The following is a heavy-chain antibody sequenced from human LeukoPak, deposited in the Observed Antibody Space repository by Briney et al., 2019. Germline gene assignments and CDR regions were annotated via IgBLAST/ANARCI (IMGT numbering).Heavy chain of an antibody. V-gene: IGHV1-2*02. Sequence: ASVKVSCKASGYTFTGYYMHWVRQAPGQGLERMGWINPNSGGTNYAQKFQGRVTMTRDTPISTAYMELSRLRSDDTAVYYCVWEGYCSSTSCYGFDPWGQGTLVTVSS. CDR2: INPNSGGT. D-gene: IGHD2-2*01. J-gene: IGHJ5*02. CDR1: GYTFTGYY. CDR3: VWEGYCSSTSCYGFDP.